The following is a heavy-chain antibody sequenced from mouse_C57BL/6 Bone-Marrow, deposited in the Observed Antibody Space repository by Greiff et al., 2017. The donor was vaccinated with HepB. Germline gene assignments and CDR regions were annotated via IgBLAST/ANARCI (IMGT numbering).Heavy chain of an antibody. Sequence: QVQLQQPGAELVKPGASVKLSCKASGYTFTSYWMHWVKQRPGQGLEWIGMIHPNSGSTNYNEKFKSKATLTVDKSSSTAYMQLSSLTSEDSAVYYCSKESSSYAKDYWGRGTSVTVSA. J-gene: IGHJ4*01. CDR1: GYTFTSYW. CDR3: SKESSSYAKDY. D-gene: IGHD1-1*01. CDR2: IHPNSGST. V-gene: IGHV1-64*01.